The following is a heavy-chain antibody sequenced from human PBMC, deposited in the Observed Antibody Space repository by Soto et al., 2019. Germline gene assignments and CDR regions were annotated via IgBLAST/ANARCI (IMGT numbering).Heavy chain of an antibody. CDR2: IIPIFGTA. D-gene: IGHD3-16*02. Sequence: QVQLVQSGAEVKKPGSSVKVSCKASGGTFSSYAISWVRQAPGQGLEWMGGIIPIFGTANYAQKFQGRVTLTADESTSTAYMELSSLRSEDTAVYYCARDSADDYVWGSYRPEDVWGQGTTVTVSS. V-gene: IGHV1-69*01. J-gene: IGHJ6*02. CDR1: GGTFSSYA. CDR3: ARDSADDYVWGSYRPEDV.